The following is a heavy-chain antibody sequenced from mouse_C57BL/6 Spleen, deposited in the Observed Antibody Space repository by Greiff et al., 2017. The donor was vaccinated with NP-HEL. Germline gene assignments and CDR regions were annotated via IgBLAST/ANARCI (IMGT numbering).Heavy chain of an antibody. Sequence: QVQLKQSGAELARPGASVKLSCKASGYTFTSYGISWVKQRTGQGLEWIGEIYPRSGNTYYNEKFKGKATLTADKSSSTAYMELRSLTSEDSAVYFCARYDTTDAMDYWGQGTSVTVSS. V-gene: IGHV1-81*01. CDR3: ARYDTTDAMDY. J-gene: IGHJ4*01. CDR2: IYPRSGNT. CDR1: GYTFTSYG. D-gene: IGHD1-1*01.